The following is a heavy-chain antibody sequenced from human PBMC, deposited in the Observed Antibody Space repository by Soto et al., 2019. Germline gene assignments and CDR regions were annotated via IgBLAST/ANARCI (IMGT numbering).Heavy chain of an antibody. CDR1: GYRFTSYG. CDR3: ARDIWFGDFDY. J-gene: IGHJ4*02. Sequence: QVQLVQSGAEVKKPGASVKVSCKASGYRFTSYGLSWVRQAPGQGLEWMGWISAYNGNTNYAEKFQDRVTMTTDTSTSTAYTELRSLRSDATAVYYCARDIWFGDFDYWGQGTLVTVSS. D-gene: IGHD3-10*01. CDR2: ISAYNGNT. V-gene: IGHV1-18*01.